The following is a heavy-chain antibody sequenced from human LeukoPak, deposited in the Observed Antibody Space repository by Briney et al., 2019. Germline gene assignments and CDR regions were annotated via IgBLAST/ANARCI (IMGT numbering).Heavy chain of an antibody. D-gene: IGHD2-15*01. J-gene: IGHJ3*02. CDR3: AREAATYGDAFDI. V-gene: IGHV3-48*03. CDR2: ISSSGSTI. Sequence: PGGSLRLSCAASGFTFSSYEMNWVRQAPGKGLEWVSYISSSGSTIYYADSVKGRFTISRDNAKNSLYLQMNSLRAKDTAVYYCAREAATYGDAFDIWGQGTMVTVSS. CDR1: GFTFSSYE.